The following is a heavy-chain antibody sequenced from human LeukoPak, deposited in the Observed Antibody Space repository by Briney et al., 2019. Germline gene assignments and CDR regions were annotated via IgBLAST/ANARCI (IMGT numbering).Heavy chain of an antibody. CDR2: ISSSGSTI. D-gene: IGHD2-21*01. CDR3: ARDRLIGDYYYYMDV. J-gene: IGHJ6*03. V-gene: IGHV3-48*03. Sequence: GGSLRLSCAASGFTFSSYEMNWVRQAPGKGLEWVSYISSSGSTIYYADSVKGRFTISRDNAKNSLYLQMNSLRAEDTVVYYCARDRLIGDYYYYMDVWGKGTTVTVSS. CDR1: GFTFSSYE.